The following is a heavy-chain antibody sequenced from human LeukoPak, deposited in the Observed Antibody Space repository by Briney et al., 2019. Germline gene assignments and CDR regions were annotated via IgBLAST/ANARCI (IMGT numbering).Heavy chain of an antibody. J-gene: IGHJ4*02. D-gene: IGHD3-22*01. V-gene: IGHV4-31*03. Sequence: SQTLSLTCTVSGGSISSGGYYWSWIRQHPGKGLEWIRYIYYSGSTYYNPSLKSRVTISVDTSKNQFTLKLSSVTAADTAVYYCARANYDSSGYTFDYWGQGTLVTVSS. CDR1: GGSISSGGYY. CDR3: ARANYDSSGYTFDY. CDR2: IYYSGST.